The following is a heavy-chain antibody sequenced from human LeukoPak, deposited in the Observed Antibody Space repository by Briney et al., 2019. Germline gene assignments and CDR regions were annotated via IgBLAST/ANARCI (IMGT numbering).Heavy chain of an antibody. J-gene: IGHJ4*02. CDR2: ISYDGSNK. V-gene: IGHV3-30-3*01. Sequence: GGSLRLFCAASGFTFSSYAMHWVRQAPGKGLEWVAVISYDGSNKYYADSVKGRFTISRDNSKNTLYLQMNSLRAEDTAVYYCARVDPYYYDSSGYYYLIDYWGQGTLVTVSS. CDR3: ARVDPYYYDSSGYYYLIDY. CDR1: GFTFSSYA. D-gene: IGHD3-22*01.